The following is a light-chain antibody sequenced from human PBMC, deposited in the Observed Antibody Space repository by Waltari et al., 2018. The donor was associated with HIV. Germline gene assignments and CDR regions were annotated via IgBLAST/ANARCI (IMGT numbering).Light chain of an antibody. J-gene: IGKJ2*01. V-gene: IGKV3-11*01. CDR2: DAS. CDR3: HQYHNWPPFT. Sequence: EIVLTQSPATLSLSPGERATLSCRASQSVSTSLAWYQQKPGQPPRLLIHDASNRATGIPARFSGSGSGTDFTLTISSLEPEDFAVYYCHQYHNWPPFTFGQGTKLEI. CDR1: QSVSTS.